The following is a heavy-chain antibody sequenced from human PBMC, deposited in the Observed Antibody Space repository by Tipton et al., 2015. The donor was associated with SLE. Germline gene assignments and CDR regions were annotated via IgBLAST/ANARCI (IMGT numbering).Heavy chain of an antibody. V-gene: IGHV4-61*09. J-gene: IGHJ5*02. CDR2: IYASGSV. CDR3: ARGQSDWDIVPPHWFDP. D-gene: IGHD2-21*02. CDR1: GGSISSDSYR. Sequence: TLSLTCTVSGGSISSDSYRWSWIRQPAGKGLEWIGHIYASGSVRYNPFLKSRVTISLDTSKNLFSMSLNSVTAADTAVYFCARGQSDWDIVPPHWFDPWGQGTLVTVSS.